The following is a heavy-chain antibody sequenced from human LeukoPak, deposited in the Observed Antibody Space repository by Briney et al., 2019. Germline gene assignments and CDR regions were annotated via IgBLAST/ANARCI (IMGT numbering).Heavy chain of an antibody. CDR1: GGTFSSYA. Sequence: SVKVSCKASGGTFSSYAISWVRQAPGQGLEWMGRTIPIFGTANYAQKFQGRVTITTDESTSTAYMELSSLRSEDTAVYYCAREIASSMIVVVITTGGAFDIWGQGTMVTVSS. J-gene: IGHJ3*02. D-gene: IGHD3-22*01. CDR2: TIPIFGTA. V-gene: IGHV1-69*05. CDR3: AREIASSMIVVVITTGGAFDI.